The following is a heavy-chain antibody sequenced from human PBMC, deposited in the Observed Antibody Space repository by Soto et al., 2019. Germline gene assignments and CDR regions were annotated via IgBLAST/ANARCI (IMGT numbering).Heavy chain of an antibody. D-gene: IGHD3-3*01. CDR2: IYYSGST. CDR3: ARHFGMLPNFDY. J-gene: IGHJ4*02. V-gene: IGHV4-39*01. CDR1: GGSISRTSYY. Sequence: LCGGSISRTSYYWGWIRQPPGKGLEWIGTIYYSGSTYYNPSLKSRVTISVDTSKNQFSLRLSSVTSADTAVYYCARHFGMLPNFDYWGQGALVPVSS.